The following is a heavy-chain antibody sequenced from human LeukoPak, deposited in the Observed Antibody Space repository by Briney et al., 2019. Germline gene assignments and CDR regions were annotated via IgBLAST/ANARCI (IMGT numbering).Heavy chain of an antibody. CDR1: GYTFTSNY. V-gene: IGHV1-69*06. CDR2: IIPIFGTA. D-gene: IGHD3-3*01. Sequence: SVKVSCKAFGYTFTSNYMHWVRQAPGQGLEWMGGIIPIFGTANYAQKFQGRVTITADKSTSTAYMELSSLRSEDTAVYYCARLSSPYYDFWSDEPLDYWGQGTLVTVSS. CDR3: ARLSSPYYDFWSDEPLDY. J-gene: IGHJ4*02.